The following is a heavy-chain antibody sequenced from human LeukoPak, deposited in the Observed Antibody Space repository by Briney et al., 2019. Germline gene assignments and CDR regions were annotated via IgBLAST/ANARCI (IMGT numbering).Heavy chain of an antibody. CDR2: IYYSGST. CDR3: ARDYLYSGYEVYNWFDP. V-gene: IGHV4-39*07. D-gene: IGHD5-12*01. CDR1: GGSISSSSYY. J-gene: IGHJ5*02. Sequence: SETLSLTCTVSGGSISSSSYYWGWIRQPPGKGLEWIGSIYYSGSTYYNPSLKSRVTISVDTSKNQFSLKLSSVTAADTAVYYCARDYLYSGYEVYNWFDPWGQGTLVTVSS.